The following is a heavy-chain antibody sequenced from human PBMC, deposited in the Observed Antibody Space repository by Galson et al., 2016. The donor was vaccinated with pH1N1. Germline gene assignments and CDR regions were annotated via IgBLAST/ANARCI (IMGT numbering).Heavy chain of an antibody. Sequence: SETLSLTCTVSGGSISSSTYYWGWIRQPPGKGLEWIGSIYYSGSTYYNPSLKSRVTISVDTSKNQFSLKLSSVTAADTAVYYCARPRRDGHHEDSYYFDYWGQGTLVTVSS. CDR2: IYYSGST. J-gene: IGHJ4*02. CDR3: ARPRRDGHHEDSYYFDY. V-gene: IGHV4-39*01. CDR1: GGSISSSTYY. D-gene: IGHD5-24*01.